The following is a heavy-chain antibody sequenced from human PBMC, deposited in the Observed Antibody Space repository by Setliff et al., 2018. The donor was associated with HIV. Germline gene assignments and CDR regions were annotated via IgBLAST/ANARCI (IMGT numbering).Heavy chain of an antibody. V-gene: IGHV1-69*13. J-gene: IGHJ3*02. CDR2: IIPIFGTV. Sequence: GASVKVSCKASGGTFSNYAIIWVRQAPGQGLEWMGGIIPIFGTVNYAQKFQGRVTITADESTSTAYMDLSSLRSEDTAVYYCASGMRWDTAMGDAFDIWGQGTMVTVSS. D-gene: IGHD5-18*01. CDR1: GGTFSNYA. CDR3: ASGMRWDTAMGDAFDI.